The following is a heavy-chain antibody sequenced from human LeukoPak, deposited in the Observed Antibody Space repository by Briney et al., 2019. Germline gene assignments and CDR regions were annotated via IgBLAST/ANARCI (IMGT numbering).Heavy chain of an antibody. D-gene: IGHD3-22*01. Sequence: HWESLKISCKGSGYTFTSYWIGWVRQMPGKGLEWMGIIYPGDSDTRYSPSFQGQVTISADKPINTAYLQWNSLKASDTAMYYCARNHYYDSSGYSDYWGQGTLVTVSS. V-gene: IGHV5-51*01. CDR1: GYTFTSYW. CDR3: ARNHYYDSSGYSDY. J-gene: IGHJ4*02. CDR2: IYPGDSDT.